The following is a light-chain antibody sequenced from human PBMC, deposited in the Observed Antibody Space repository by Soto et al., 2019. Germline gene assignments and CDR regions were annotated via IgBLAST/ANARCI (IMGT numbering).Light chain of an antibody. CDR1: QSVSSN. Sequence: EIVMTQSPATLSVSPGERTTLSCRASQSVSSNLAWYQQKPGQPPRLLIYGAYTRANGIPARFSGSGSGTDFTLTISSLQSEDFAVYYCQQYSNWPPLTFGGGTKVEIK. CDR3: QQYSNWPPLT. J-gene: IGKJ4*01. V-gene: IGKV3-15*01. CDR2: GAY.